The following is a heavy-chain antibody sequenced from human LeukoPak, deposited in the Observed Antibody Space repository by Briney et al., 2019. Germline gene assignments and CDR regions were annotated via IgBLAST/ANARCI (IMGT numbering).Heavy chain of an antibody. J-gene: IGHJ4*02. V-gene: IGHV3-23*01. D-gene: IGHD3-3*01. CDR3: ATYDGAY. Sequence: GGSLRLSRAASGLRFNTYSMSWVRQAPGKGMEGLSAISAGSSAPDYAASVKCRFTISRDNYNNTLYLQVISLSAEDTATYYCATYDGAYWGQGTLVTVSS. CDR1: GLRFNTYS. CDR2: ISAGSSAP.